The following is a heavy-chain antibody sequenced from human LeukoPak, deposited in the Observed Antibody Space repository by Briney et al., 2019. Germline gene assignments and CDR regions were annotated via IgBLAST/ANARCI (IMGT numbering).Heavy chain of an antibody. CDR1: GFTFSSYD. CDR2: IGTAGDT. J-gene: IGHJ4*02. Sequence: GGSLRLSCAASGFTFSSYDMHWVRQATGKGLEWVSAIGTAGDTYYPGSVKGRFTISRENAKNSLYLQMNSLRAGDTAVYYCARGRRGSGSYRYYFDYWGQGTLVTVSS. V-gene: IGHV3-13*01. D-gene: IGHD3-10*01. CDR3: ARGRRGSGSYRYYFDY.